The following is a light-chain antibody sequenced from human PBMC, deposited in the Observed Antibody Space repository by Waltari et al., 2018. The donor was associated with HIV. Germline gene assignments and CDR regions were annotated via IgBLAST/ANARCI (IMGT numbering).Light chain of an antibody. V-gene: IGKV1-39*01. CDR2: ASS. CDR3: QQSYSSLGT. CDR1: QGISNY. J-gene: IGKJ1*01. Sequence: DLQMTQSPASLSASVGDRVTITCRASQGISNYLNWYQQQPGKAPKLLIFASSSLEYGVPPRFTGSGSGTDFTLTISSLQPEDSATYYCQQSYSSLGTFGQGTKVEV.